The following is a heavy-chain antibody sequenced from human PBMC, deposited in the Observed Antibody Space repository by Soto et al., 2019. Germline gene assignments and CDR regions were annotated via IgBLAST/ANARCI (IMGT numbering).Heavy chain of an antibody. CDR3: ARGRGGYVFAGNWFDP. V-gene: IGHV4-31*03. CDR1: GGSISSGGYY. D-gene: IGHD5-12*01. CDR2: IYYSGST. J-gene: IGHJ5*02. Sequence: SETLSLTCTVSGGSISSGGYYWSWIRQHPGKGLEWIGYIYYSGSTYYNPSLKSRVTISVDTSKNQFSLKLSSVTAADTAVYYCARGRGGYVFAGNWFDPWGQGTLVTVSS.